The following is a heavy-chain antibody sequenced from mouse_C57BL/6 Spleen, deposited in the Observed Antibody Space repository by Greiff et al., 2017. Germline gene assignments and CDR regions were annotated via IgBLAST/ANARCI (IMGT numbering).Heavy chain of an antibody. CDR1: GFNIKDDY. D-gene: IGHD1-1*01. Sequence: EVKLVESGAELVRPGASVKLSCTASGFNIKDDYMHWVKQRPEQGLEWIGWIDPENGDTEYASKFQGKATITADTSSNTAYLQLSSLTSEDTTVYYCTTGIYYPWYWGQGTTLTVSS. CDR3: TTGIYYPWY. CDR2: IDPENGDT. J-gene: IGHJ2*01. V-gene: IGHV14-4*01.